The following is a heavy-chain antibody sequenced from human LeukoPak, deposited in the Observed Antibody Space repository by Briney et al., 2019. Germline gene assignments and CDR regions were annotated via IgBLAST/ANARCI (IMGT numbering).Heavy chain of an antibody. J-gene: IGHJ3*02. Sequence: TGGTLRLSCAASGFTFSSYWMHWVRHAPGKGLVWVSRINSDGSSTIYADSVKGRFTISRDNAKNTLYLQMNSLRAEDTAVYYCARGGAFYYDSSGYYYPHDAFDIWGQGTMVTVSS. V-gene: IGHV3-74*01. CDR3: ARGGAFYYDSSGYYYPHDAFDI. CDR1: GFTFSSYW. D-gene: IGHD3-22*01. CDR2: INSDGSST.